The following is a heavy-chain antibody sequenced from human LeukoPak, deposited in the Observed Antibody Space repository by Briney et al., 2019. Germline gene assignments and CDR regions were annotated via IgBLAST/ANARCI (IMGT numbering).Heavy chain of an antibody. CDR2: IWHGGSNK. Sequence: GGSLRLSCAASGFTFGSYGMHWVRQAPGKGLEWVAVIWHGGSNKYYADSVKGRFTISRDNSKNTLYLQMNSLRAEDTAVYYCAKDALIAARPYYYYYMDVWGKGTTVTVSS. CDR3: AKDALIAARPYYYYYMDV. CDR1: GFTFGSYG. D-gene: IGHD6-6*01. V-gene: IGHV3-30*02. J-gene: IGHJ6*03.